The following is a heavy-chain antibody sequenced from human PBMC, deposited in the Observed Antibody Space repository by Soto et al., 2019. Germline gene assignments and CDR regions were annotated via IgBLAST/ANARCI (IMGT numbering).Heavy chain of an antibody. CDR3: ARGRGGYCSGGSCYPYDAFDI. Sequence: QVPLVQSGAEVKKPGASVKVSCKASGYTFTSYDINWVRQATGQGLEWMGWMNPNSGNTGYAQKFQGRVTMTRNTSISTAYMELSSLRSEDTAVYYCARGRGGYCSGGSCYPYDAFDIWGQGTMVTVSS. D-gene: IGHD2-15*01. J-gene: IGHJ3*02. CDR1: GYTFTSYD. CDR2: MNPNSGNT. V-gene: IGHV1-8*01.